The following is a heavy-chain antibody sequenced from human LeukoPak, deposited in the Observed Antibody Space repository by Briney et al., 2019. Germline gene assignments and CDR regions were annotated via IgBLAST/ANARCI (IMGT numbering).Heavy chain of an antibody. CDR1: GFTVSSTY. CDR3: ARDRMDTAMVFDY. CDR2: IYSGGST. D-gene: IGHD5-18*01. Sequence: GGSLRLSCAASGFTVSSTYMSWVRQAPGKGLEWVSVIYSGGSTYYADSVKGRFTISRDNSKNTLYLQMNSLRAEDTTVYYCARDRMDTAMVFDYWGQGTLVTVSS. J-gene: IGHJ4*02. V-gene: IGHV3-53*01.